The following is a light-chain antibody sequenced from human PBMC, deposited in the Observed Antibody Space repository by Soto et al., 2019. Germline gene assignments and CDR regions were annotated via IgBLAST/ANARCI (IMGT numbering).Light chain of an antibody. CDR1: SSDVGGYNY. J-gene: IGLJ2*01. V-gene: IGLV2-14*01. Sequence: QSALTQPASVSGSSGQSITISCTGTSSDVGGYNYVSWYQQHPGKAPKLMIYDVSNRPSGVSNRFSGSKSGNTASLTISGLQAEDEADYYCSSYTSSSTLVVFGGGTKVTVL. CDR2: DVS. CDR3: SSYTSSSTLVV.